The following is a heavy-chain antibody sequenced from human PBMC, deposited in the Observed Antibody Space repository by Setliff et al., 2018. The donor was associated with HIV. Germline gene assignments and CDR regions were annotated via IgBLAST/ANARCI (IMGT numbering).Heavy chain of an antibody. Sequence: GGSLRLSCAASGFTFFDYALNWVRQAPGKGPEWVSSISGSGSYIYYADSVKGRFTISRDHATSALYLQMDSLRAEDTALYYCTRSHSTRDAFDIWGQGTMVTVSS. CDR3: TRSHSTRDAFDI. V-gene: IGHV3-21*01. CDR1: GFTFFDYA. CDR2: ISGSGSYI. D-gene: IGHD2-2*01. J-gene: IGHJ3*02.